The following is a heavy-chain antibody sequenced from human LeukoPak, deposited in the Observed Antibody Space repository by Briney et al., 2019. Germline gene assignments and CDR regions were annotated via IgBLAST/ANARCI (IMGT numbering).Heavy chain of an antibody. D-gene: IGHD1-26*01. CDR2: ISGSGGST. J-gene: IGHJ4*02. CDR3: AKSIVGVSGFGY. V-gene: IGHV3-23*01. CDR1: GFTFTSYD. Sequence: GGSLRLSCAAPGFTFTSYDMNWVRQAPGKGLEWVSTISGSGGSTFYADSVKGRFTISRDNSKNMLYLQMNSLRAEDAAVYYCAKSIVGVSGFGYWGQGALVTVSS.